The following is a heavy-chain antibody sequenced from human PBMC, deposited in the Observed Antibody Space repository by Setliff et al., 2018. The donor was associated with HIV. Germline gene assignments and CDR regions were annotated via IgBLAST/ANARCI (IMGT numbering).Heavy chain of an antibody. Sequence: SETLSLTCTVSGGSISSGPYYWGWIRQPPGKGLEWIGNIYYDGGTYYNPSLKSRVIISLDTSKNQLSLRLSSMTAADTAVYYCARASLRCHLDYWGQGTLVTVSS. CDR2: IYYDGGT. CDR1: GGSISSGPYY. J-gene: IGHJ4*02. CDR3: ARASLRCHLDY. D-gene: IGHD4-17*01. V-gene: IGHV4-39*07.